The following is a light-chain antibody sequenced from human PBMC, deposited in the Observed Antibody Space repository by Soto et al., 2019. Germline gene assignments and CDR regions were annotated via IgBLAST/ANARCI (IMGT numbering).Light chain of an antibody. CDR1: SSDVGSYNL. CDR2: EVS. V-gene: IGLV2-23*02. CDR3: CSYAGSSTLV. Sequence: QSVLTQPASASGSPGQSITISCTGTSSDVGSYNLVSWYQQEPGKAPKLMIYEVSKRPSGVSNRFSGSKSGNTASLTISGLQAEDEADYYCCSYAGSSTLVFGGGTKLTVL. J-gene: IGLJ2*01.